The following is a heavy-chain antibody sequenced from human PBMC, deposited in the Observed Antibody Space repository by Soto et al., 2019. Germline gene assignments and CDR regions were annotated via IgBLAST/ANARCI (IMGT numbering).Heavy chain of an antibody. D-gene: IGHD1-26*01. CDR2: ISGSGDRT. CDR1: GFTFSSYA. V-gene: IGHV3-23*01. CDR3: ASGRGIYFYYGMDV. Sequence: EVQLLESGGGLVQPGGSLRLSCAASGFTFSSYAITWVRQAPGKGLEWVSVISGSGDRTYYADSVKGRFTISRDNSKNTLYLQMNSLRAEDTAVYYCASGRGIYFYYGMDVWGQGTTVTVSS. J-gene: IGHJ6*02.